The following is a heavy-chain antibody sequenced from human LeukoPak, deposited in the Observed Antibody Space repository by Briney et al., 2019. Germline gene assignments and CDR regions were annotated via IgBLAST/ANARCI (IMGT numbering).Heavy chain of an antibody. Sequence: GGSLRLSCAASGFTFSSYAMSWVRQAPGKGLEWVSTLSGSGGSTYYADSVKGRFTISRDNSKNTLYLQMNSLRAEDTAVYYCAKDTVWSGTFDYWGQGTLVTVSS. J-gene: IGHJ4*02. CDR1: GFTFSSYA. CDR2: LSGSGGST. D-gene: IGHD3-10*01. CDR3: AKDTVWSGTFDY. V-gene: IGHV3-23*01.